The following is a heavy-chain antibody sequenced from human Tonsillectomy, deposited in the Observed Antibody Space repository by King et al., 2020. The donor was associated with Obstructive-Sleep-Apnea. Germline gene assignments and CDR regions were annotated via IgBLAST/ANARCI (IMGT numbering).Heavy chain of an antibody. V-gene: IGHV1-8*01. CDR3: ARGVGDGYNY. D-gene: IGHD5-24*01. Sequence: QLVQSGAEVKKPGASVKVSCKASGYTFTSYDINWVRQATGQGLMNPNSGSTGYAQKFQGRVTMTRNTSISTAYMELSSLRSEDTAVYYCARGVGDGYNYWGQGTLVTVSS. CDR1: GYTFTSYD. J-gene: IGHJ4*02. CDR2: NPNSGST.